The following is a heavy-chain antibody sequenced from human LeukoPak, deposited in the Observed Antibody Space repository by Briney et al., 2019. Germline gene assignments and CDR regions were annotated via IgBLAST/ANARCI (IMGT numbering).Heavy chain of an antibody. CDR2: ISGSGGST. CDR3: AKAPSGYYYTFDY. CDR1: GFTLYRWA. V-gene: IGHV3-23*01. J-gene: IGHJ4*02. Sequence: GGSLRISLAAPGFTLYRWAMRRVRPAPGKGEEWGSAISGSGGSTYYADSVKGRFTISRDNSKNTLYLQMNSLRAEDTAVYYCAKAPSGYYYTFDYWGQGTLVTVSS. D-gene: IGHD3-22*01.